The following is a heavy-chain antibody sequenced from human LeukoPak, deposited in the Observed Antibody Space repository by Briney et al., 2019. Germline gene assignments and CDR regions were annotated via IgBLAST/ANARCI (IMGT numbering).Heavy chain of an antibody. CDR2: ISAYSGNT. D-gene: IGHD2-21*02. Sequence: GASVKVSCKASGYSFSSYSISWVRQAPGQGLEWMGWISAYSGNTNYAHKLQGRVTMTTDTSTSTAYMELRSLRSDDTAVYYCARDSAYCGGDCVVFDPWGQGTLVTVSS. V-gene: IGHV1-18*01. CDR3: ARDSAYCGGDCVVFDP. J-gene: IGHJ5*02. CDR1: GYSFSSYS.